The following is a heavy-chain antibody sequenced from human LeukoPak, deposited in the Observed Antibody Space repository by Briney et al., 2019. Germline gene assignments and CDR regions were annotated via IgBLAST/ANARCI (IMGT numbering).Heavy chain of an antibody. D-gene: IGHD2-2*01. Sequence: SETLSLTCSVSDGSINSYYWNWIRRPPGKGLEWIGYIYYNGNTNYSPSLKSRVTMSVDTSKNLFSLKLSSVTAADTAVYYCARDLKVSQSTRFDPWGEGTLVTVSS. CDR2: IYYNGNT. CDR3: ARDLKVSQSTRFDP. CDR1: DGSINSYY. V-gene: IGHV4-59*01. J-gene: IGHJ5*02.